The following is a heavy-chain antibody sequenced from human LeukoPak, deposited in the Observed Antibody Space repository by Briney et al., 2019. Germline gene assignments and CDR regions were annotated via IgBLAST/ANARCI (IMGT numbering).Heavy chain of an antibody. V-gene: IGHV3-23*01. D-gene: IGHD6-19*01. CDR3: AKDRQWLGVFDY. Sequence: PGGSLRLSCAASGFTFSSYAMSWVRQAPGKGLEWVTAISGSGGSTYYADSVKGRFTISRDNSKNTLYLQMNSLRAEDTAVYYCAKDRQWLGVFDYWGQGTLVTVSS. CDR2: ISGSGGST. CDR1: GFTFSSYA. J-gene: IGHJ4*02.